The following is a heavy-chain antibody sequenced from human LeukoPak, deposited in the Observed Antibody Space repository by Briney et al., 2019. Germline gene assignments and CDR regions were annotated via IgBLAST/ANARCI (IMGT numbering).Heavy chain of an antibody. J-gene: IGHJ3*02. V-gene: IGHV4-4*09. CDR2: IYTSGST. D-gene: IGHD1-1*01. Sequence: PSETLSLTCTVSGGSISSYYWSWIRQPPGKGLEWIGYIYTSGSTNYNPSLKSRVTISVDTSKNQFSLKLSSVTAADTAVYYCAGRYNRNDGAFDIWGQGTMVTVSS. CDR3: AGRYNRNDGAFDI. CDR1: GGSISSYY.